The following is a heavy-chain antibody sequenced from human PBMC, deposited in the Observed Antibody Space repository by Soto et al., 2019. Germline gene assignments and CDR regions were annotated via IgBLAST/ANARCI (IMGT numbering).Heavy chain of an antibody. CDR2: IGGYNGNT. Sequence: ASVYFSGTASGNTFTSYGISWVRQAHGQGLDWMGVIGGYNGNTNNPQKLQGRVTMTTDTSTSRAYMGLRSLGSDETAVYYCAKLYASSGYYGEDTYYFDYWGQGTLVTVSS. V-gene: IGHV1-18*01. CDR3: AKLYASSGYYGEDTYYFDY. D-gene: IGHD3-22*01. J-gene: IGHJ4*02. CDR1: GNTFTSYG.